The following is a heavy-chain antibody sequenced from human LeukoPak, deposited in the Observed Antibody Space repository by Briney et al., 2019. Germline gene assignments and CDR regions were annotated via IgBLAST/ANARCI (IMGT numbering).Heavy chain of an antibody. D-gene: IGHD4-23*01. CDR3: ARARHGGNSDY. Sequence: SGGSLRLSCAASGFTLSSYWMSWVRQAPGKGLEWVANIKQDGSEKYYVDSVKGRFTLYRDNAKNSLYLQMNSLRAEDTDVYYWARARHGGNSDYWGQGPVVTVSS. V-gene: IGHV3-7*01. CDR1: GFTLSSYW. J-gene: IGHJ4*02. CDR2: IKQDGSEK.